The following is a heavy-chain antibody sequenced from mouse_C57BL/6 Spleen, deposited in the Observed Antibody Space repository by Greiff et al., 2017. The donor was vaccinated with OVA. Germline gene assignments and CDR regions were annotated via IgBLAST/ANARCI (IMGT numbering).Heavy chain of an antibody. CDR1: GFTFSSYA. D-gene: IGHD2-5*01. V-gene: IGHV5-4*01. Sequence: EVKLMESGGGLVKPGGSLKLSCAASGFTFSSYAMSWVRQTPEKRLEWVATISDGGSYTYYPDNVKGRFTISRDNAKNNLYLQMSHLKSEDTAMYYCARDYSNYDYFDYWGQGTTLTVSS. CDR2: ISDGGSYT. J-gene: IGHJ2*01. CDR3: ARDYSNYDYFDY.